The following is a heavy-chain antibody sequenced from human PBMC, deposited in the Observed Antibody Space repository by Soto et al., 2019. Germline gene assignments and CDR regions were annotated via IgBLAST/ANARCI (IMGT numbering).Heavy chain of an antibody. CDR1: RGSITNYY. J-gene: IGHJ4*02. CDR2: IYYSGSP. D-gene: IGHD3-10*01. Sequence: PSETLSLTCTVSRGSITNYYWSWIRQPPGKGPEWIGYIYYSGSPYYNPSLKSRLTISVDTSKNQFSLKLSSVTAADTAVYYCAREVPGDYFDNWGQGTLVTVSS. CDR3: AREVPGDYFDN. V-gene: IGHV4-59*12.